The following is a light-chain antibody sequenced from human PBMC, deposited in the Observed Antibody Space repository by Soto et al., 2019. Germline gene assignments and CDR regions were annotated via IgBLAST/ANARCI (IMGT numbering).Light chain of an antibody. J-gene: IGKJ5*01. Sequence: DIPLTPSPSSLSASVGDRVTITCRASQSISSWLDWYQQKPGKAPKLLIYEASSLETGVPSRFSGSGSGTEFTLTISSLQSDDFATYYCQQYNSYPSTFGQGTRLDIK. CDR3: QQYNSYPST. CDR1: QSISSW. V-gene: IGKV1-5*03. CDR2: EAS.